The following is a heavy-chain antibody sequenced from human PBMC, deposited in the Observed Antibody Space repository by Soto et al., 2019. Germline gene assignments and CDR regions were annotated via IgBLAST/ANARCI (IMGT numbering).Heavy chain of an antibody. J-gene: IGHJ4*02. CDR3: VQIAPFDFKGYHYDY. Sequence: SGPTLVTPTQTLKLTCTLPWFSLSSTTVGLGLIRQAPGKALEWLSLLYWDDDRRSIPSLNNKPPITQVPSGGPVALPMNNMATVDTATYYCVQIAPFDFKGYHYDYRGPGILVTVSS. D-gene: IGHD3-9*01. CDR2: LYWDDDR. V-gene: IGHV2-5*02. CDR1: WFSLSSTTVG.